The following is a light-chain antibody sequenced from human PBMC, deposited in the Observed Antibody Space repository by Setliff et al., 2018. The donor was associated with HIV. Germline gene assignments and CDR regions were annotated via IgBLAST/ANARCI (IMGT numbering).Light chain of an antibody. J-gene: IGLJ1*01. CDR3: CSYAGSYSYI. Sequence: ALAQPPSASGSPGQSVTISCTGTSGDVGGYNYVSWYQQHPGKAPKLMIYEVNQRPSGVPDRFSGSKSGDTASLTISGLQAEDEADYYCCSYAGSYSYIFGTGTKVTVL. CDR2: EVN. V-gene: IGLV2-8*01. CDR1: SGDVGGYNY.